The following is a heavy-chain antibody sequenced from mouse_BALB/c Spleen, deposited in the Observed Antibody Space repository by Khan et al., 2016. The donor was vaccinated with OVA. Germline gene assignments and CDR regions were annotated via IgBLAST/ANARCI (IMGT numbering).Heavy chain of an antibody. J-gene: IGHJ2*01. CDR3: ARSDSGTVFDY. V-gene: IGHV1S56*01. CDR2: IYPGYVDT. D-gene: IGHD4-1*01. CDR1: GYTFTHYY. Sequence: QVQLKQSGPELVKPGASVRISCRASGYTFTHYYIHWVKQRPGQGLEWIGWIYPGYVDTHYNEQFKDKATPTADKSSSTAYMQLIKLTSEDSAGYFCARSDSGTVFDYWGQGTTLTVSS.